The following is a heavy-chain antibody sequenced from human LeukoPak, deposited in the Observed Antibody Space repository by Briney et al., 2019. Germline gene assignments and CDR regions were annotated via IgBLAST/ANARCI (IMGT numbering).Heavy chain of an antibody. D-gene: IGHD3-9*01. Sequence: SETLSLTCAVYGGSFSGYYWSWIRQPPGKGLEWIGEINHSGSTNYNPSLKSRVTISVDTSKNQFSLKLSYVTAADTAVYYCAGRHDILTGYYPFDYWGQGTLVTVSS. CDR1: GGSFSGYY. CDR2: INHSGST. J-gene: IGHJ4*02. V-gene: IGHV4-34*01. CDR3: AGRHDILTGYYPFDY.